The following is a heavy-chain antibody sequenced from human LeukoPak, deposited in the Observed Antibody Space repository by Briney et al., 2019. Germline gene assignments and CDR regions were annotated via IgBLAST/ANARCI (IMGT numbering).Heavy chain of an antibody. CDR1: GFTFSSYA. J-gene: IGHJ4*02. V-gene: IGHV3-30*01. Sequence: GRSPRLSCAASGFTFSSYAMHWVRQAPGKGLEWVAVISYDGSNKYYADSVKGRFTISRDNSKNTLYLQMNSLRAEDTAAYYCARDRDGYNDYWGQGTLVTVSS. CDR3: ARDRDGYNDY. D-gene: IGHD5-24*01. CDR2: ISYDGSNK.